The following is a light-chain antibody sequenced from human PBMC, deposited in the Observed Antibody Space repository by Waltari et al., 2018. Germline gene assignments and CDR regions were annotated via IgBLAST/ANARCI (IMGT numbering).Light chain of an antibody. V-gene: IGKV1-33*01. CDR3: QQFDTLPPS. CDR2: DAS. Sequence: DIQMTQSPSSLSASVGDRVTITCQASQDINNIFNWYQQKPGRAPSPLIYDASNLETGVPSRFSGSGSGTHFTLTISSLQTEDSATYYCQQFDTLPPSFGGGTKVEI. CDR1: QDINNI. J-gene: IGKJ4*01.